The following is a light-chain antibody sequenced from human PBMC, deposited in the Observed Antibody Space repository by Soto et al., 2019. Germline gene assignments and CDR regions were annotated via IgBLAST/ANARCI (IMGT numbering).Light chain of an antibody. J-gene: IGKJ1*01. Sequence: AIRMTQSPSSLSASIGDTVTITCRASQGIANYLAWFQQKPGKAPNLLIYSASTLESGVPSRFSGSGSGTDFTLTINSLQSDDFASYYCQQYYAYPRTFGQGTKVDIK. V-gene: IGKV1-8*01. CDR2: SAS. CDR3: QQYYAYPRT. CDR1: QGIANY.